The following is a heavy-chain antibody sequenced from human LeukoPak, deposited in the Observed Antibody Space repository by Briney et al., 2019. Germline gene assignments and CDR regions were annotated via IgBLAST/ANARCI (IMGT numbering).Heavy chain of an antibody. CDR2: IYPDDSDT. D-gene: IGHD6-6*01. V-gene: IGHV5-51*01. CDR1: GYSFTTYW. Sequence: GESLKISCKASGYSFTTYWIGWVRQMPGKGLEWMGIIYPDDSDTKYSPSFQGQVTISADKSISTAYLQWSSLKASDTAMYFCARDGGEGSSSYFDYWGQGTLVTVPS. J-gene: IGHJ4*02. CDR3: ARDGGEGSSSYFDY.